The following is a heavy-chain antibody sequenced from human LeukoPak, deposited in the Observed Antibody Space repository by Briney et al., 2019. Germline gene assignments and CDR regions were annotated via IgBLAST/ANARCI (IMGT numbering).Heavy chain of an antibody. V-gene: IGHV4-61*05. CDR2: IYYSGST. D-gene: IGHD6-6*01. J-gene: IGHJ4*02. Sequence: KPSETLSLTCTVSGGSISSSSSYYWSWIRQPPGKGLEWIGYIYYSGSTNYIPSLLSRVTLSVDTSKNQFSLKLSSVTAADTAVYYCARGHSIASRLAYFDYWGQGTLVTVSS. CDR1: GGSISSSSSYY. CDR3: ARGHSIASRLAYFDY.